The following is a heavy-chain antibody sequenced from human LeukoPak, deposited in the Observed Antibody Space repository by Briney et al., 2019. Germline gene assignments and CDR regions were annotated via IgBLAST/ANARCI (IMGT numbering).Heavy chain of an antibody. J-gene: IGHJ4*02. D-gene: IGHD4-11*01. V-gene: IGHV1-8*01. CDR3: ARGDTVTTSDDY. CDR1: GYTFPSYD. Sequence: GASVKVSCKASGYTFPSYDINWVRQATGQGLEWMGWMNPNRGNTGYAQKFQGRVTMTRNTSISTAYMELSSLRSEDTAVYYCARGDTVTTSDDYWGQGTLVTVSS. CDR2: MNPNRGNT.